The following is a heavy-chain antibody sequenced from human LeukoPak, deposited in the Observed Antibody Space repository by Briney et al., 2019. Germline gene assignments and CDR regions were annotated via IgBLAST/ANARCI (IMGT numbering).Heavy chain of an antibody. V-gene: IGHV3-7*03. J-gene: IGHJ4*02. D-gene: IGHD4-23*01. CDR1: GFIFGDYW. CDR2: INQNGGVK. Sequence: GGSLRLSCVASGFIFGDYWMRWVRQAPEKGLEWVATINQNGGVKYVDSVKGRFTISRDNAKTSLFLQMNSLRIDDTAMYYCTRTVNSASDFWGQGTLVTVSS. CDR3: TRTVNSASDF.